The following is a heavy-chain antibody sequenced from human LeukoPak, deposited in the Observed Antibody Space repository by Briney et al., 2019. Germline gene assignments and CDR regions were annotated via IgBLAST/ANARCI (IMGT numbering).Heavy chain of an antibody. Sequence: GGSLRLSCAASGFTFSSYAMSWVRQAPGKGLDWVAVISYDGSNKYCADSVKGRFTISRDNSKNTLYLQMNSLRAEDTAVYYCAKDRTPTRVIDYWGQGTLVTVSS. CDR2: ISYDGSNK. D-gene: IGHD3-22*01. CDR1: GFTFSSYA. CDR3: AKDRTPTRVIDY. J-gene: IGHJ4*02. V-gene: IGHV3-30*18.